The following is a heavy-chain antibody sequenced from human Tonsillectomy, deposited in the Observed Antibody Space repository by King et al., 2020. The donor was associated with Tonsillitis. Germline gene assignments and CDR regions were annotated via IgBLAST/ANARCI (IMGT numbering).Heavy chain of an antibody. Sequence: VQLVESGGGLVQPGGSLRLSCSASGFTFRSYARHWVRQAPGKGLEYVSCISSNGGSTYYADSVKGRFTISRDNSKNTLYLQMSSLRAEDTAVYYCVKDDSGWYVRYFDYWGQGTLVTVSS. D-gene: IGHD6-19*01. CDR3: VKDDSGWYVRYFDY. J-gene: IGHJ4*02. CDR2: ISSNGGST. CDR1: GFTFRSYA. V-gene: IGHV3-64D*06.